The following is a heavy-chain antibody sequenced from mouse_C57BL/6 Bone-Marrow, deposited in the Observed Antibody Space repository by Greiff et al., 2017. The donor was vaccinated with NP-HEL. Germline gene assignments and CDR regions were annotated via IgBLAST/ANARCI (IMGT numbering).Heavy chain of an antibody. V-gene: IGHV1-53*01. D-gene: IGHD1-1*01. CDR2: INPSNGGT. CDR1: GYTFTSYW. Sequence: QVQLKQSGTELVKPGASVKLSCKASGYTFTSYWMHWVKQRPGQGLEWIGNINPSNGGTNYNEKFKSKATLTVDKSSSTAYMQLSSLTSEDSAVYYCAGHYGSSSWFAYWGQGTLVTVSA. CDR3: AGHYGSSSWFAY. J-gene: IGHJ3*01.